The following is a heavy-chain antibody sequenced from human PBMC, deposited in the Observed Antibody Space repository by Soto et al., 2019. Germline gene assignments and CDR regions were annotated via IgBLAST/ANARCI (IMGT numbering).Heavy chain of an antibody. CDR2: INHAEST. CDR3: ARFRRNYFDS. J-gene: IGHJ4*02. Sequence: SETLSLTCTVSGDSIIGFYWGWIRQPPGKGLEWIGYINHAESTYYSPSLQSRVTISLDSSKTQFSLILTSVTAADTAVYFCARFRRNYFDSWGQGTLVTVSS. V-gene: IGHV4-59*01. D-gene: IGHD3-10*01. CDR1: GDSIIGFY.